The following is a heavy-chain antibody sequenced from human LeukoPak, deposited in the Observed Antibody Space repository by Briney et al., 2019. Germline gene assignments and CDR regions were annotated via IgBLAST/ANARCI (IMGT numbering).Heavy chain of an antibody. CDR1: GFALSGYW. CDR3: AGGGGWLVVS. Sequence: GGSLRLSCGASGFALSGYWMNWVRQAPGKGLEWVANIKQEGIEKNYAHSVRGRFTISRDNVKNSVFLEMNSLTVEDTAVYYCAGGGGWLVVSWGKGTLVTVSS. J-gene: IGHJ5*02. V-gene: IGHV3-7*01. CDR2: IKQEGIEK. D-gene: IGHD2-8*02.